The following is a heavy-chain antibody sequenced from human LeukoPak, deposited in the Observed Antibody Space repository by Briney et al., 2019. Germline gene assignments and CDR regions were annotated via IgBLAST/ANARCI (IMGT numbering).Heavy chain of an antibody. CDR3: ARESAPRRGVVVVAAHAFDI. V-gene: IGHV3-30-3*01. CDR1: EFTFSSYA. J-gene: IGHJ3*02. D-gene: IGHD2-15*01. CDR2: ISYDGNNN. Sequence: PGGSLRLSCAASEFTFSSYAIHWVRQAPGKGLEWVAVISYDGNNNYYADSVKGRFTISRDNSKNTLFPQMNSLRAEDTAVYYCARESAPRRGVVVVAAHAFDIWGQGTMVTVSS.